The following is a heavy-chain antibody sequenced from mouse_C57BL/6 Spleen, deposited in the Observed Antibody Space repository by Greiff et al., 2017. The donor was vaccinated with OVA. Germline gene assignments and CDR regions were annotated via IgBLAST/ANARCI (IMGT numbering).Heavy chain of an antibody. CDR2: INPGSGGT. V-gene: IGHV1-54*01. Sequence: QVQLQQSGAELVRPGTSVTVSCKASGYAFTNYLIEWVKQRPGQGLEWIGVINPGSGGTNYNEKFKGKATLTADKSSSTAYMQLSSLTSEDSAVYFCARFGDYDEEKYYFDYWGQGTTLTVSS. D-gene: IGHD2-4*01. CDR3: ARFGDYDEEKYYFDY. CDR1: GYAFTNYL. J-gene: IGHJ2*01.